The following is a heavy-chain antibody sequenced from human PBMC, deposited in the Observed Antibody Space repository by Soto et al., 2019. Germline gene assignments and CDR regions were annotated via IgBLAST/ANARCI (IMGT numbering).Heavy chain of an antibody. CDR3: ARDGTYGDYVLLAY. CDR2: IIPIFGTA. D-gene: IGHD4-17*01. J-gene: IGHJ1*01. CDR1: GGTFSSYA. V-gene: IGHV1-69*12. Sequence: QVQLVQSGAEVKKPGSSVKVSCKASGGTFSSYAISWVRQAPGQELEWMGGIIPIFGTANYAQKFQGRVTITADESTSTGYMELSRLRFEDTAVYYCARDGTYGDYVLLAYWGQGTLVTVSS.